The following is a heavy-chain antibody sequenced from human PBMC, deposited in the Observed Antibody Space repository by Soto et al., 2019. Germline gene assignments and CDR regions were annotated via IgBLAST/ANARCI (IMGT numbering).Heavy chain of an antibody. CDR3: ARDKITGLFDY. D-gene: IGHD2-8*02. CDR2: INNSGST. V-gene: IGHV4-61*01. Sequence: SETLSLTCPVSGGSVSSDKTYWSWIRQPPGQGLEWIAYINNSGSTNYNPSLKSRVTISVDTSKNQFSLKLTSVTAADTAVYYCARDKITGLFDYWGQGTLVTVSS. J-gene: IGHJ4*02. CDR1: GGSVSSDKTY.